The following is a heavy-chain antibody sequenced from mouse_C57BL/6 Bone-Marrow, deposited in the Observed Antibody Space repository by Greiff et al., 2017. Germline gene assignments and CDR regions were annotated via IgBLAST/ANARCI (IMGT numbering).Heavy chain of an antibody. V-gene: IGHV3-6*01. CDR1: GYSITSGYY. D-gene: IGHD1-1*01. Sequence: ESGPGLVKPSQSLSLTCSVTGYSITSGYYWNWIRQFPGNKLEWMGYISYDGSNNYNPSLKNRISITRDTSKHQFFLKLNSVTTEDTATYYCARGRGYGSLYYFDYWGQGTTLTVSS. J-gene: IGHJ2*01. CDR2: ISYDGSN. CDR3: ARGRGYGSLYYFDY.